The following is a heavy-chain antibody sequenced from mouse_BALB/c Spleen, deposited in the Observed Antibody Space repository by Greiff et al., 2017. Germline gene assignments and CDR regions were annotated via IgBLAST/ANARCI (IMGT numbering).Heavy chain of an antibody. D-gene: IGHD1-1*02. J-gene: IGHJ3*01. CDR2: VNPYNGGT. CDR1: GYTFTDYY. Sequence: VQLQQSGPELVKPGASVKMSCKASGYTFTDYYMDWVKQSHGESFEWIGRVNPYNGGTSYNQKFKGKATLTVDKSSSTAYMELNSLTSEDSAVYYCARGYGAWFAYWGQGTLVTVSA. CDR3: ARGYGAWFAY. V-gene: IGHV1-19*01.